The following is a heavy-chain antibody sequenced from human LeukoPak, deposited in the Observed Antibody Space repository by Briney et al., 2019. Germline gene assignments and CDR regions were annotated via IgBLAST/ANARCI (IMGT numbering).Heavy chain of an antibody. Sequence: PSETLSLTCTVSGGSITNYYWSWIRQPPGKGLEWIGYLYYTGSTNYNPSLKSRVTISVDMSKNQFSLKLRSMTAADTAVYYCARHGPGYSSVFDYWGQGTLDTVSS. V-gene: IGHV4-59*08. D-gene: IGHD6-19*01. J-gene: IGHJ4*02. CDR1: GGSITNYY. CDR3: ARHGPGYSSVFDY. CDR2: LYYTGST.